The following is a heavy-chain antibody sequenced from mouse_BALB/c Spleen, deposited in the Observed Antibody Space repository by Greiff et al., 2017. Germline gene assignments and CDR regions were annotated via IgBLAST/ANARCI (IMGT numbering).Heavy chain of an antibody. Sequence: VQLQQSGPGLVKPSQSLSLTCTVTGYSITSDYAWNWIRQSPGNKLEWMGYISYSGSTSYNPSLKSRISITRDTSKNQFFLQLNSVTTEDTATYYCARCLYVYDAYFDYWGQGTTLTVSS. J-gene: IGHJ2*01. CDR2: ISYSGST. V-gene: IGHV3-2*02. D-gene: IGHD2-2*01. CDR1: GYSITSDYA. CDR3: ARCLYVYDAYFDY.